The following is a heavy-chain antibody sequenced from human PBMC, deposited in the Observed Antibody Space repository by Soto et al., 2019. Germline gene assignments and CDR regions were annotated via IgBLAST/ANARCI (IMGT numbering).Heavy chain of an antibody. J-gene: IGHJ3*02. Sequence: GGSLRLSCAASGFTFSSYSMNWVRQAPGKGLEWVSSISSSSSYIYYADSVKGRFTISRDNAKNSLYLQMNSLRAEDTAVYYCARDGKYPGDYVEYPDAFDIWGQGTMVTVSS. CDR3: ARDGKYPGDYVEYPDAFDI. D-gene: IGHD4-17*01. V-gene: IGHV3-21*01. CDR2: ISSSSSYI. CDR1: GFTFSSYS.